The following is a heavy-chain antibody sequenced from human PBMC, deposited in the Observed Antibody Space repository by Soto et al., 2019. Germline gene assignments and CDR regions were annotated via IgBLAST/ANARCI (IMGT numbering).Heavy chain of an antibody. V-gene: IGHV4-31*03. CDR1: GGSISSGGYY. CDR3: AREENDQRRAFDI. Sequence: QVQLQESGPGLVKPSQTLALTCPVSGGSISSGGYYWSWIRQHPGKALEWIGYTYYSGSTYYNPSTTSRVTISVDTSKNQFSRKLISVTAADTAVYFCAREENDQRRAFDIWGQGTMVTVSS. CDR2: TYYSGST. J-gene: IGHJ3*02. D-gene: IGHD3-16*01.